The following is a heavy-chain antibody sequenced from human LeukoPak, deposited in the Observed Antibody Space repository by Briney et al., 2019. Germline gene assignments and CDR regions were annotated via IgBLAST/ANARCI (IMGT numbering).Heavy chain of an antibody. CDR3: ARGASMAAAGTNYFDY. CDR1: GGSFSGYY. Sequence: SETLSLTCAVYGGSFSGYYWRWIRQPPGKGLEWIGEINHSGSTNYNPSLKSRVTISVDTSKNQFSLKLSSVTAADTAVYYCARGASMAAAGTNYFDYWGQGTLVTVSS. V-gene: IGHV4-34*01. J-gene: IGHJ4*02. CDR2: INHSGST. D-gene: IGHD6-13*01.